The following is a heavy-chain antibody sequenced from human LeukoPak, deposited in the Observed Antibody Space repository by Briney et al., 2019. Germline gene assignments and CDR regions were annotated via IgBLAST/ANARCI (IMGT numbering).Heavy chain of an antibody. D-gene: IGHD1-26*01. CDR2: INQGGSDK. CDR1: GFTFSSYW. V-gene: IGHV3-7*01. Sequence: GGSLRLSCAASGFTFSSYWMSWVRQAPGKGLEWVANINQGGSDKHYVDSRFTISRDNANNSLYLQMNSLRAKDTAVYYCVRESRSGSYSGYWGQGTLVTVSS. CDR3: VRESRSGSYSGY. J-gene: IGHJ4*02.